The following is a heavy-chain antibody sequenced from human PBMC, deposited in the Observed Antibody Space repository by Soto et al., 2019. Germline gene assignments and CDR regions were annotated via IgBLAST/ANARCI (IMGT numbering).Heavy chain of an antibody. D-gene: IGHD3-3*01. J-gene: IGHJ5*02. Sequence: ASVKVSCKASGYTFTSYDINWVRQATGQGLEWMGWMNPNSGNTGYAPKFQGRVTMTRNTSISTAYMELSSLRSEDTAVYYCASAYDFWSGQNWCDPWGKGTLATLS. V-gene: IGHV1-8*01. CDR1: GYTFTSYD. CDR2: MNPNSGNT. CDR3: ASAYDFWSGQNWCDP.